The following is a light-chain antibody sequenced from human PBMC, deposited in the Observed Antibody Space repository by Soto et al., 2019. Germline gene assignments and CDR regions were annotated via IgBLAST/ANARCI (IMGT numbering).Light chain of an antibody. CDR2: DVS. J-gene: IGLJ1*01. Sequence: QAVLTQPRSVSGSPGQSVTISCTGTSTDVGGYNYVSWYQQHPGKVPKLILYDVSERPSGVPDRFSASKSGNTASLTISGLQAEDEADYYCCSYAGRDTLYVFGSGTEVTVL. V-gene: IGLV2-11*01. CDR3: CSYAGRDTLYV. CDR1: STDVGGYNY.